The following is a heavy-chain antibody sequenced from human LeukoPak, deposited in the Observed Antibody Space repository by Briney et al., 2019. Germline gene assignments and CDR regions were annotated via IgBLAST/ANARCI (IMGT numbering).Heavy chain of an antibody. CDR3: ARLRYSYGYNYYYYMDV. D-gene: IGHD5-18*01. V-gene: IGHV4-34*01. CDR1: GGSFSGYY. CDR2: INHSGST. Sequence: SETLSLTCAVYGGSFSGYYWSWIRQPPGKGLEWIGEINHSGSTNYNPSLKSRVTISVDTSKNQFSLKLSSVTAADTAVYYCARLRYSYGYNYYYYMDVWGKGTTVTVSS. J-gene: IGHJ6*03.